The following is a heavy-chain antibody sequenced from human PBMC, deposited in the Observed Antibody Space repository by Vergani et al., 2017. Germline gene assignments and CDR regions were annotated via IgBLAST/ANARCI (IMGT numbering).Heavy chain of an antibody. CDR2: ISAYNGNT. CDR3: ARVGRYCSSTSCPSAYYYYYYMDV. V-gene: IGHV1-18*01. Sequence: QVQLVQSGAEVKKPGASVKVSCKASGYTFTSYGISWVRQAPGQGLEWMGWISAYNGNTNYAQKLQGRVTMTTDTSTSTAYMELRSLRSDDTAVYYCARVGRYCSSTSCPSAYYYYYYMDVWGQGTTVTVSS. D-gene: IGHD2-2*01. CDR1: GYTFTSYG. J-gene: IGHJ6*03.